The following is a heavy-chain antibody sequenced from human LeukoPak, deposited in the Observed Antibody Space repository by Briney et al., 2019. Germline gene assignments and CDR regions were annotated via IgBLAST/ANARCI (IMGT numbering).Heavy chain of an antibody. Sequence: GRSLRLSCTASGFTFSSYAMQWVRQAPGKGLEWVAVISYDGSNKYYADSVKGRFTISRDNSKNTLYLQMNSLRAEDTAVYYCARDEIWYDSSGCLDFWGQGTLVTVSS. V-gene: IGHV3-30-3*01. D-gene: IGHD3-22*01. J-gene: IGHJ4*02. CDR3: ARDEIWYDSSGCLDF. CDR1: GFTFSSYA. CDR2: ISYDGSNK.